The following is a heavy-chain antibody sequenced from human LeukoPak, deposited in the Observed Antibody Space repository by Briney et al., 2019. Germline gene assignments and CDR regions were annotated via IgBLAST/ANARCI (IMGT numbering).Heavy chain of an antibody. J-gene: IGHJ4*02. D-gene: IGHD1-26*01. Sequence: GASVKVSCKASGYTFTGYYMHWVRQAPGQGLEWMGWINPNSGGTNYAQKFQGRVTMTRDTSISTAYMELSRLRSDDTAVYYCARAPSLGGSYYGVDYWGQGTLVTVSS. CDR3: ARAPSLGGSYYGVDY. CDR2: INPNSGGT. V-gene: IGHV1-2*02. CDR1: GYTFTGYY.